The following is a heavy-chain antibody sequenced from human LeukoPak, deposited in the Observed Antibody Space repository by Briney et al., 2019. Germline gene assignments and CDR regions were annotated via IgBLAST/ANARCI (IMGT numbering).Heavy chain of an antibody. J-gene: IGHJ4*02. Sequence: GGSLRLSCAASGFSFSTYAMSWVRQAPGKGLEWVALISSDGNDKLYGDSVKGRFTISRDDSKSTLYLQMNSLRAEDTAVYYCTTKVIRGNSGDDYDDWGQGTLVTVSS. V-gene: IGHV3-30*03. D-gene: IGHD5-12*01. CDR3: TTKVIRGNSGDDYDD. CDR2: ISSDGNDK. CDR1: GFSFSTYA.